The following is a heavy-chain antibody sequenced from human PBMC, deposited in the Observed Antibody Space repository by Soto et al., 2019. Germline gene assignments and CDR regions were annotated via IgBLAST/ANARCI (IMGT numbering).Heavy chain of an antibody. CDR1: GGSFSGYY. CDR3: ARHSLALRKNNWFDP. V-gene: IGHV4-34*01. J-gene: IGHJ5*02. D-gene: IGHD3-3*02. Sequence: SETLSLTCAVYGGSFSGYYWSWIRQPPGKGLEWSGEINHSGSTNYNPSLKSRVTMSVDTSKNQFSLKLRSMTAADTALYFCARHSLALRKNNWFDPWGQGIMVTVSS. CDR2: INHSGST.